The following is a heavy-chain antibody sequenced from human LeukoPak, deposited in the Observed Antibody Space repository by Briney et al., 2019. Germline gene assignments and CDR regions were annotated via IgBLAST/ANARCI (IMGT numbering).Heavy chain of an antibody. CDR3: ARGIVVVPAAIDY. J-gene: IGHJ4*02. CDR1: GYTFTSYG. Sequence: ASVKVSCKASGYTFTSYGISWVRQAPGQGLEWMGWISGYNGNTNYAQKFQGRVTMTRDTSTSTVYMELSSLRSEDTAVYYCARGIVVVPAAIDYWGQGTLVTVSS. CDR2: ISGYNGNT. D-gene: IGHD2-2*02. V-gene: IGHV1-18*01.